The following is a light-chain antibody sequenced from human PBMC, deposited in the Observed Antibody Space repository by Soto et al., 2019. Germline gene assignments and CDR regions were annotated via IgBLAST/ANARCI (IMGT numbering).Light chain of an antibody. CDR3: LQHYNFPYT. V-gene: IGKV1-6*01. CDR1: QGIRSD. J-gene: IGKJ2*01. CDR2: AAS. Sequence: AIQMTQSPSSLSASVGDRVTITCRASQGIRSDLGWYQQRPGKAPKLLIYAASSLQSGVPSRFSGGGSGTDFTLTISSLQPGDFASYYCLQHYNFPYTFGQGTKLEIK.